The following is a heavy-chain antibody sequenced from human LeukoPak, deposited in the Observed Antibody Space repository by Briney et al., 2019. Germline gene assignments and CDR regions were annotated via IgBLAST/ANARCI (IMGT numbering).Heavy chain of an antibody. CDR2: ISSSSYTI. J-gene: IGHJ4*02. D-gene: IGHD3-22*01. CDR3: ARDRNYDSSGYFIFDY. V-gene: IGHV3-48*04. CDR1: GFTFSSYS. Sequence: GGSLRLSCAASGFTFSSYSMNWVRQAPGKGLEWVSYISSSSYTIYYADSVKGRFTISRDNAKNSLYLQMNSLRAEDTAVYYCARDRNYDSSGYFIFDYWGQGTLVTVSS.